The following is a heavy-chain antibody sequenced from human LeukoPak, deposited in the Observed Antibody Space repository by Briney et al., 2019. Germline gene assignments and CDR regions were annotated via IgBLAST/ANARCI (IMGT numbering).Heavy chain of an antibody. Sequence: SETLSLTCTVSGGSISSYYWSWIRQPPGKGLEWIGYIYYSGSTNYNPSLKSRVTISVDTSKNQFSLKLSSVTAADTAVYYCARGDLYSSSWYNWGQGTLVTVSS. CDR2: IYYSGST. J-gene: IGHJ4*02. V-gene: IGHV4-59*01. CDR3: ARGDLYSSSWYN. D-gene: IGHD6-13*01. CDR1: GGSISSYY.